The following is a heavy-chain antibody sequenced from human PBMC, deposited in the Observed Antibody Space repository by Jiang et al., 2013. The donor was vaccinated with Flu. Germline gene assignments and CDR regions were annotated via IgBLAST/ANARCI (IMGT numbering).Heavy chain of an antibody. CDR2: VRFDGTVQ. CDR3: VRDLWATNFAAVETPIDY. D-gene: IGHD6-13*01. J-gene: IGHJ4*02. CDR1: GFLFNYYG. V-gene: IGHV3-30*02. Sequence: QLVESGGGVVRPGGSLTLSCTASGFLFNYYGMHWVRQAPGKGLEWVAYVRFDGTVQDYGDSVKGRFTISRDNSKNTLYLQMNSLRGEDTAIYYCVRDLWATNFAAVETPIDYWGRGTLVTVSS.